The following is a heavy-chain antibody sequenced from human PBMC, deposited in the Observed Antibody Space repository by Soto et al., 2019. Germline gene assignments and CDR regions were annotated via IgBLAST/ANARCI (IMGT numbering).Heavy chain of an antibody. V-gene: IGHV3-30-3*01. CDR2: ISYDETSK. CDR1: GFTFSPYP. D-gene: IGHD3-16*01. Sequence: QVQLVESGGGVVQSGRSLRLSCAASGFTFSPYPMHWVRQAPGKGLEWVAVISYDETSKYYADSVKGRFTISRDNSKNTRYLQMNSRGPEDTAVYYCVRCWGSGDGSNLGYNWLDPWGQGTLVTVSS. CDR3: VRCWGSGDGSNLGYNWLDP. J-gene: IGHJ5*02.